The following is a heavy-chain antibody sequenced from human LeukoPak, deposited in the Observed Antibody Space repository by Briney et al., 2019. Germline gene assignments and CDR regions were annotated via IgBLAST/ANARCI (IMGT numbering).Heavy chain of an antibody. V-gene: IGHV4-39*07. CDR3: ARRASDANSSSWPYYFDY. CDR1: GGSISSSSYY. Sequence: PSETLSLTCTVSGGSISSSSYYWGWIRQPPGKGLEWIGSIYYSGSTYYNPSLKSRVTISVDTSKNQFSLKLSSVTAADTAVYYCARRASDANSSSWPYYFDYWGQGTLVTVSS. CDR2: IYYSGST. D-gene: IGHD6-13*01. J-gene: IGHJ4*02.